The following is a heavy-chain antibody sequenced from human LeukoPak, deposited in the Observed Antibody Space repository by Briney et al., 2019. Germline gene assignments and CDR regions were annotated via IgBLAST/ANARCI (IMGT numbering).Heavy chain of an antibody. CDR1: GFTFSSYG. CDR2: ISGSGGST. V-gene: IGHV3-23*01. CDR3: ARDQGARPHYYYYMDV. Sequence: GGSLRLSCAASGFTFSSYGMSWVRQAPGKGLEWVSAISGSGGSTYYADSVKGRFTISRDNAKNSLYLQMNSLRAEDTAVYYCARDQGARPHYYYYMDVWGKGTTVTVSS. D-gene: IGHD6-6*01. J-gene: IGHJ6*03.